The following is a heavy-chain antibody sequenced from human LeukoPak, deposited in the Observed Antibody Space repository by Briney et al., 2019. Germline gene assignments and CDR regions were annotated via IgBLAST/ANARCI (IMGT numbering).Heavy chain of an antibody. CDR2: ISAYNGNT. D-gene: IGHD3-3*01. CDR1: GYTFTGYY. Sequence: ASVKVSCKASGYTFTGYYMHWVRQAPGQGLEWMGWISAYNGNTNYAQKLQGRVTMTTDTSTSTAYMELRSLRSDDTAVYYCARGNDFWSGYYIDYWGQGTLVTVPS. V-gene: IGHV1-18*04. CDR3: ARGNDFWSGYYIDY. J-gene: IGHJ4*02.